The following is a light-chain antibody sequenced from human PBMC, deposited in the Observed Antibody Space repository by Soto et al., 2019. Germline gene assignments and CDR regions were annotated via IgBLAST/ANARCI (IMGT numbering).Light chain of an antibody. CDR2: GAS. V-gene: IGKV3-20*01. Sequence: EIVLTQSPGTLSLSPGERATLSCRASQSVSSNYLAWYQQKPGQAPRLLIYGASGRATGIPDRFSGSGSGTDFTLTISRLEPEDFAVYYCQQYGRAYTFGQGTKLEIK. J-gene: IGKJ2*01. CDR1: QSVSSNY. CDR3: QQYGRAYT.